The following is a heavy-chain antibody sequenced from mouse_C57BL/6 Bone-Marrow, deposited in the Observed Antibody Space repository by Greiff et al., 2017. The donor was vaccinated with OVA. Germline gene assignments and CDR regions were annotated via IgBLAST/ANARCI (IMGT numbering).Heavy chain of an antibody. CDR2: IYPGNSDT. J-gene: IGHJ4*01. Sequence: VHVKQSGTVLARPGASVKMSCKTSGYTFTSYWMHWVKQRPGQGLEWIGAIYPGNSDTSYNQKFKGKAKLTAVTSASTAYMELSSLTNEDSAVYYCTRGGIYYYGSSLYYYAMDYWGQGTSVTVSS. D-gene: IGHD1-1*01. CDR3: TRGGIYYYGSSLYYYAMDY. CDR1: GYTFTSYW. V-gene: IGHV1-5*01.